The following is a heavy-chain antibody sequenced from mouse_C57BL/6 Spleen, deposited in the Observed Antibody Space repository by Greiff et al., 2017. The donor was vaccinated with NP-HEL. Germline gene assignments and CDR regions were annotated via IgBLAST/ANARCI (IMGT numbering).Heavy chain of an antibody. CDR2: IRLKSDNYAT. CDR1: GFTFSNYW. D-gene: IGHD2-3*01. Sequence: EVKLVESGGGLVQPGGSMKLSCVASGFTFSNYWMNWVRQSPEKGLEWVAQIRLKSDNYATHYAESVKGRFTISRDDSKSSVYLQMNNLRAEDTGIYYCTGGDGYYLDYFDYWGQGTTLTVSS. V-gene: IGHV6-3*01. CDR3: TGGDGYYLDYFDY. J-gene: IGHJ2*01.